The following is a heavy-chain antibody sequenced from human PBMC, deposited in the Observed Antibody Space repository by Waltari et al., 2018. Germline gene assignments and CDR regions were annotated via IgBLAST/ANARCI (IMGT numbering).Heavy chain of an antibody. Sequence: QVQLQESGPGLVKPSETLSLTCTVSGGSISSYYWSWIRQPPGKGLEWIGYIYYSGGTNYNPSLKRRGTISVDTSKNQFSLKLSSVTAADTGVYYCARKRRGSGWVNYFDYWGQGTLVTVSS. CDR2: IYYSGGT. D-gene: IGHD6-19*01. CDR3: ARKRRGSGWVNYFDY. V-gene: IGHV4-59*01. J-gene: IGHJ4*02. CDR1: GGSISSYY.